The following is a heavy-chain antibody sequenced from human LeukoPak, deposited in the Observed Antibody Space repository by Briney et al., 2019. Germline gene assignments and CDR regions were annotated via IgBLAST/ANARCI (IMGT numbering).Heavy chain of an antibody. J-gene: IGHJ6*02. V-gene: IGHV4-39*01. CDR1: GGSISSGNYY. Sequence: SETLSFTCTVSGGSISSGNYYWGWIRQPPGKGLEWIGSIYYGGSTYYNPFLKSRVTISVDTSKNQFSLKLSSVTAADTAVYYCARQGYYYGVDVWGQGTTVTVSS. CDR2: IYYGGST. CDR3: ARQGYYYGVDV.